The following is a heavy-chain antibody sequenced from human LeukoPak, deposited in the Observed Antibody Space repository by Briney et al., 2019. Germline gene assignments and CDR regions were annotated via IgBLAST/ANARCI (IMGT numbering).Heavy chain of an antibody. CDR2: ISSSSSYI. J-gene: IGHJ4*02. CDR3: ASLDFWSGSTPFDY. CDR1: GFMFSSYD. Sequence: GGSLRLSCAASGFMFSSYDINWVRQAPGKGLEWVSSISSSSSYIYYADSVKGRFTISRDNAKNSLYLQMNSLRAEDTAVYYCASLDFWSGSTPFDYWGQGTLVTVSS. D-gene: IGHD3-3*01. V-gene: IGHV3-21*01.